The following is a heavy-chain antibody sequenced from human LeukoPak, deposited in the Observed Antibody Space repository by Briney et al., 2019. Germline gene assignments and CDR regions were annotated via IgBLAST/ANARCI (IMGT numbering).Heavy chain of an antibody. CDR3: ARGPALLWFGESGWFDP. CDR1: GFTFSSYA. Sequence: GGSLRLSCAASGFTFSSYAMSWVRQAPGKGLEWVSAISGSGGSTYYADSVKGRFTISRDNSKNTLYLQMNSLRAEDTAVYYCARGPALLWFGESGWFDPWGQGTLVTVSS. V-gene: IGHV3-23*01. D-gene: IGHD3-10*01. J-gene: IGHJ5*02. CDR2: ISGSGGST.